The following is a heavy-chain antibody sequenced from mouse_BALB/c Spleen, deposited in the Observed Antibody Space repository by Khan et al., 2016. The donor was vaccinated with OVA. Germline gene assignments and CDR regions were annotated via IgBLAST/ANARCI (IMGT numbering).Heavy chain of an antibody. J-gene: IGHJ3*01. Sequence: VQLKESGPGLVKPSQSLSLTCSVTGYSITSDYYWNWIRQFPGNKLEWMGYISYDGSNNYNPSLKNRISITRDTSKNQFFLKLNSVTTEDTATYYCAKDEGGSSYRAWFAYWGQGTLVTVSA. CDR2: ISYDGSN. CDR1: GYSITSDYY. CDR3: AKDEGGSSYRAWFAY. D-gene: IGHD1-1*01. V-gene: IGHV3-6*02.